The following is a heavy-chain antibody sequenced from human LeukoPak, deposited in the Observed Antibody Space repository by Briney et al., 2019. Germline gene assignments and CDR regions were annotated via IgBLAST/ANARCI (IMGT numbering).Heavy chain of an antibody. CDR1: GYTFTSYY. Sequence: ASVKVSCKASGYTFTSYYMHWVRQAPGQGLEWMGIINPSGGSTSYAQKFQGRVTMTRDTSTSTVYMELSSLRSEDTAVYYCARVDCSGGSCYPGKHYFDYWGQGTLVTVSS. CDR2: INPSGGST. J-gene: IGHJ4*02. D-gene: IGHD2-15*01. V-gene: IGHV1-46*03. CDR3: ARVDCSGGSCYPGKHYFDY.